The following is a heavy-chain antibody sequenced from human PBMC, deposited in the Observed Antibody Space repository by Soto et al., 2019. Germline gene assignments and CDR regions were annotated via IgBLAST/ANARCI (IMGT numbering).Heavy chain of an antibody. CDR3: ARGSTDSYPGSRIFDF. Sequence: EVQLVESGGGLVQPGGSLRLSCAASGFTFSSYSMNWVRQAPGKGLEWVSTITDSGGDAKYADSVRGRFAISRDNSKKTLYLQMSSLTAEDSAIYYCARGSTDSYPGSRIFDFWGRGTLVTVSS. J-gene: IGHJ4*02. CDR1: GFTFSSYS. CDR2: ITDSGGDA. V-gene: IGHV3-23*04. D-gene: IGHD3-10*01.